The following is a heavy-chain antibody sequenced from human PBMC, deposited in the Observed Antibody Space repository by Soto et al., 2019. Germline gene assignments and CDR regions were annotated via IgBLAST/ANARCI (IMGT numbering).Heavy chain of an antibody. Sequence: ASVKVSCKASGYTFTGYYMHWVRQAPGQGLEWMGWINPNSGGTNYAQKFQGWVTMTRDTSISTAYMELSRLRSDDTAVYYCARDRLGYCTNGVCYQQGDAFDIWGQGTMVTVSS. CDR2: INPNSGGT. J-gene: IGHJ3*02. V-gene: IGHV1-2*04. CDR1: GYTFTGYY. CDR3: ARDRLGYCTNGVCYQQGDAFDI. D-gene: IGHD2-8*01.